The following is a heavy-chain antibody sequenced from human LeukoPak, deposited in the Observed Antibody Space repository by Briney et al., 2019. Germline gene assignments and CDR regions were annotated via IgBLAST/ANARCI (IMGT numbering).Heavy chain of an antibody. CDR1: GGTFSSYA. CDR2: IIPVFGTA. CDR3: ARLGFYYYGSGSYYNAFDY. D-gene: IGHD3-10*01. V-gene: IGHV1-69*13. Sequence: GASVKVSCKASGGTFSSYAISWVRQATGQGLEWMGGIIPVFGTANYAQKFQGRVTITADESTSTAYVELSSLRSEDTAVYYCARLGFYYYGSGSYYNAFDYWGQGTLVTVSS. J-gene: IGHJ4*02.